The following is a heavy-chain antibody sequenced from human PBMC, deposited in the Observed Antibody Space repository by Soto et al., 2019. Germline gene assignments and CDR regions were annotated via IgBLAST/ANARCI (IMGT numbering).Heavy chain of an antibody. J-gene: IGHJ4*02. V-gene: IGHV3-48*03. CDR3: ARGGPDSSWPDF. Sequence: EVQLVESGGGLVQPGGSLRVSCATSGFTFSNYEMTWVRRAPGKGLEWISYITTTSSAMYYADSVRGRFIISRDNVKNSVYLQMNSLRVEDTAVYYCARGGPDSSWPDFWGQGTLVTVSA. CDR1: GFTFSNYE. D-gene: IGHD6-13*01. CDR2: ITTTSSAM.